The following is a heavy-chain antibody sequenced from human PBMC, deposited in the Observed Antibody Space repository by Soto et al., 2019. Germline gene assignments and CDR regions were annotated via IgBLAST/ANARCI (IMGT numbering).Heavy chain of an antibody. CDR2: ISGSGGST. Sequence: GGSLRLSCAASGFTFSSYAMSWVRQAPGKGLEWVSAISGSGGSTYYADSVKGRFTISRDNSKNTLYLQMNSLRAEDTAVYYCAKSDFWSGYYWYFDYWGQGTLVTVSS. D-gene: IGHD3-3*01. J-gene: IGHJ4*02. CDR3: AKSDFWSGYYWYFDY. V-gene: IGHV3-23*01. CDR1: GFTFSSYA.